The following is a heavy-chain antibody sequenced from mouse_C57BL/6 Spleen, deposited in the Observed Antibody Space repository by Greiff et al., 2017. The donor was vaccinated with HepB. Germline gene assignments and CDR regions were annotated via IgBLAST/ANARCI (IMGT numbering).Heavy chain of an antibody. CDR2: IYPGDGDT. CDR3: ARCDGYPFYYFDY. CDR1: GYAFSSSW. D-gene: IGHD2-3*01. V-gene: IGHV1-82*01. J-gene: IGHJ2*01. Sequence: QVQLKQSGPELVKPGASVKISCKASGYAFSSSWMNWVKQRPGKGLEWIGRIYPGDGDTNYNGKFKGKATLTADKSSSTAYMQLSSLTSEDSAVYFCARCDGYPFYYFDYWGQGTTLTVSS.